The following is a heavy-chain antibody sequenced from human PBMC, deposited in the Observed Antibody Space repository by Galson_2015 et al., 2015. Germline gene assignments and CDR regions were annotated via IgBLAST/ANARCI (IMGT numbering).Heavy chain of an antibody. CDR2: IYHSGST. D-gene: IGHD2-15*01. V-gene: IGHV4-4*02. Sequence: SWVRHPPGKGLEWIGEIYHSGSTTYNPSLKSRVTISVDKSKNQFSLKLSSVTAADTAVYYCARKADIVVVVAATRGAFDIWGQGTMVTVSS. CDR3: ARKADIVVVVAATRGAFDI. J-gene: IGHJ3*02.